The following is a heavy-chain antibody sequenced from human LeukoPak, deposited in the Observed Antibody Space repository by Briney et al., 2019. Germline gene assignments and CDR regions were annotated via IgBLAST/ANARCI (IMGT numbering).Heavy chain of an antibody. V-gene: IGHV4-39*07. D-gene: IGHD6-13*01. Sequence: SETLSLTCTVPGGSISRSYYYGSWIRQPPGKGLEWIGNIDYSGSTYYNPSLKSRVTISVDTAKNQFSLKLSSVTAADTAVYYCARVYYSSSYDYWYFDLWGRGTLVTVSS. CDR1: GGSISRSYYY. J-gene: IGHJ2*01. CDR3: ARVYYSSSYDYWYFDL. CDR2: IDYSGST.